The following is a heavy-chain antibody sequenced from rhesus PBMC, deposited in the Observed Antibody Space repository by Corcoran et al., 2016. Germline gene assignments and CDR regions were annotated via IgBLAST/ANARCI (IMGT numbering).Heavy chain of an antibody. V-gene: IGHV2S1*01. D-gene: IGHD3-28*01. CDR1: GFSLRTSGMG. Sequence: QVTLKESGPALVKPTQTLTLTCTFSGFSLRTSGMGVGWIRRPPGKALEWLASIYWDDDKYYSTSLKSRLTISKDNSKNQVVLTMTNMDPVDTATYYCARSTMVVVHLDYWGQGVLVTVSS. CDR2: IYWDDDK. J-gene: IGHJ4*01. CDR3: ARSTMVVVHLDY.